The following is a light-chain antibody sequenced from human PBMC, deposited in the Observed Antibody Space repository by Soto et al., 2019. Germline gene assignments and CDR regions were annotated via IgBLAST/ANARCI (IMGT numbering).Light chain of an antibody. Sequence: QSALTQPASVSGSPGQSITISCTGTSSDVGGYNYVSWYQQHPGKAPKLMIYEVSNQPSGVSNRFSGSKSGNTASLTISGLQAEDEADYYCSSYRSSSTLYVFGTGTKVTVL. CDR3: SSYRSSSTLYV. V-gene: IGLV2-14*01. CDR1: SSDVGGYNY. J-gene: IGLJ1*01. CDR2: EVS.